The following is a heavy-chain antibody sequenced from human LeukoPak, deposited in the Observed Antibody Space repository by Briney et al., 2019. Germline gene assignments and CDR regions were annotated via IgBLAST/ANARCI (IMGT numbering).Heavy chain of an antibody. CDR3: AKGLDYNLDH. CDR2: IRFDGSQQ. V-gene: IGHV3-30*02. D-gene: IGHD4-11*01. J-gene: IGHJ4*02. Sequence: GGSLRLSCVASGFTFSSYGMHWVRQAPGKGLEWVSFIRFDGSQQFYADSVKGRFTISRDNSKNTLYLQMHSLRVEDTAVYYCAKGLDYNLDHWGQGILVSVSS. CDR1: GFTFSSYG.